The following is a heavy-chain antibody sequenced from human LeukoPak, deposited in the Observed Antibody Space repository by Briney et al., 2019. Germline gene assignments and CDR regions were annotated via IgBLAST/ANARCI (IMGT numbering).Heavy chain of an antibody. CDR3: AKVTGTASAYFDH. J-gene: IGHJ4*02. D-gene: IGHD3-10*01. CDR1: GFTFSSYG. Sequence: PGRSLRLSCAASGFTFSSYGMHWVRQAPGKGLEWVAVISYDGSNKYYADSVKGRFTISRDNSKNTLYLQMNSLRAEDTAVYYCAKVTGTASAYFDHWGQGTLVTVSS. CDR2: ISYDGSNK. V-gene: IGHV3-30*18.